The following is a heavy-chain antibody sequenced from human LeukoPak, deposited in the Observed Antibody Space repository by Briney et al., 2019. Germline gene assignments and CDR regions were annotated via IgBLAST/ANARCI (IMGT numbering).Heavy chain of an antibody. CDR3: ARGRVMIFGVVLPLDY. Sequence: SETLSLTCTVPGDSLSSYYWSWIWQPPGKGLEWIGYIYYSGSTNYNPSLKSRVTISVDTSNSQVSLRLNSVTATDTAMYYCARGRVMIFGVVLPLDYWGQGTLVTVSS. D-gene: IGHD3-3*01. V-gene: IGHV4-59*12. CDR1: GDSLSSYY. CDR2: IYYSGST. J-gene: IGHJ4*02.